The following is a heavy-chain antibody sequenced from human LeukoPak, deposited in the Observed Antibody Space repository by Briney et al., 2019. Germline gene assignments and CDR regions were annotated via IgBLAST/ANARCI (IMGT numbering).Heavy chain of an antibody. CDR1: GFTFSNNA. Sequence: GGSLRLSCAASGFTFSNNAMSWVRQAPGKGLEWVSATSTSGGSAYYADSVKGRFTISRDNSKNTLYLQMNSVRAEDTAVYYCARGPPLFDPWGQGTLVTVSS. CDR3: ARGPPLFDP. J-gene: IGHJ5*02. V-gene: IGHV3-23*01. CDR2: TSTSGGSA.